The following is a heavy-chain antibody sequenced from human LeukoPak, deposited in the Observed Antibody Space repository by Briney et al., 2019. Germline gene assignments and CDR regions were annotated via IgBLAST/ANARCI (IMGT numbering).Heavy chain of an antibody. CDR3: TRHGGRDYYDSSEDAFDI. CDR2: IRSKTHTYAT. D-gene: IGHD3-22*01. V-gene: IGHV3-73*01. J-gene: IGHJ3*02. Sequence: GGSLRLSCAASGFTFSGSAMHWVRQASGKGLEWVGRIRSKTHTYATAYAASVKGRFTFSRDDSKNTAYLQMNSLKTEDTAVYYCTRHGGRDYYDSSEDAFDIWGQGTMVTVSS. CDR1: GFTFSGSA.